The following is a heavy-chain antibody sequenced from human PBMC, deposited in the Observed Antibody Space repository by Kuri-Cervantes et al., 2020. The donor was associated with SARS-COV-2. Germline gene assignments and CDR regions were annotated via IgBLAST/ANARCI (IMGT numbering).Heavy chain of an antibody. D-gene: IGHD3-22*01. J-gene: IGHJ3*02. Sequence: GGSLRLSCAASGFTFSGSAMHWVRQASGKGLEWVGRIRSKANTYATAYAASVKGRFTISRDDSKNTANLQMNSLKTEDTAVYYCARAGDYYDSSGPDGAFHIWGQGTMVTVSS. CDR1: GFTFSGSA. CDR2: IRSKANTYAT. V-gene: IGHV3-73*01. CDR3: ARAGDYYDSSGPDGAFHI.